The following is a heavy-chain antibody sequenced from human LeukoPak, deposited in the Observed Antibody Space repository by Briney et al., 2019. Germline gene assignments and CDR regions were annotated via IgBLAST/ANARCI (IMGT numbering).Heavy chain of an antibody. Sequence: SETLSLTCTVSGGSISSYYWSWIRQPPGKGLEWIGYIYTSGSTNYNPSLKSRVTISVDTSKNQFSLKLSTVTAADTAVYYCARGIGVHNGGQGTLVTVSS. V-gene: IGHV4-4*09. J-gene: IGHJ4*02. CDR1: GGSISSYY. CDR3: ARGIGVHN. D-gene: IGHD1-26*01. CDR2: IYTSGST.